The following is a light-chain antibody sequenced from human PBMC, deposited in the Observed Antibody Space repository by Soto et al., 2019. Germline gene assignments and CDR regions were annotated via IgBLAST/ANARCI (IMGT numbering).Light chain of an antibody. CDR1: SSDVGSYNL. J-gene: IGLJ2*01. Sequence: QSALTQPASVSGSPGQSITISCTGTSSDVGSYNLVSWYQQHPGKAPKLMIYEVSKRPSGVSNRFSGSKSGNTASLTISGLQVEDEADYYCCSYAGSSTRFGGGTKLTVL. CDR3: CSYAGSSTR. CDR2: EVS. V-gene: IGLV2-23*02.